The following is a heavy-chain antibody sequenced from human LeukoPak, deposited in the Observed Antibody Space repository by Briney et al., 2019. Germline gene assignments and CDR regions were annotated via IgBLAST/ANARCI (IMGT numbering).Heavy chain of an antibody. J-gene: IGHJ6*02. Sequence: PGGSLRLSCAASGFTFSSYGMHWVRQAPGKGLECVAIISYDGSNKYYTDSVKGRFTISRDNSKNTLYLQMNSLRAEDTAVYYCARCNSSGYYYGYYYYGMDVWGQGTTVTVSS. D-gene: IGHD3-22*01. CDR3: ARCNSSGYYYGYYYYGMDV. CDR2: ISYDGSNK. V-gene: IGHV3-30*03. CDR1: GFTFSSYG.